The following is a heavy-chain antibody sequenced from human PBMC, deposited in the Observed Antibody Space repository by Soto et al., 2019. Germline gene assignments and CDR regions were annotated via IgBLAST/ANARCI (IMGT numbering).Heavy chain of an antibody. CDR3: ARTRGSKNYGMDV. CDR1: GYSISSTNW. CDR2: IYYSGTT. V-gene: IGHV4-28*01. J-gene: IGHJ6*02. Sequence: PSETLSLTCAVSGYSISSTNWWGWIRQPPGRGLEWIGYIYYSGTTYYTPSLKSRVTMSVDSSKNQFSLKLSSVTAVDTAVYYCARTRGSKNYGMDVWGPGTSVTVSS. D-gene: IGHD1-26*01.